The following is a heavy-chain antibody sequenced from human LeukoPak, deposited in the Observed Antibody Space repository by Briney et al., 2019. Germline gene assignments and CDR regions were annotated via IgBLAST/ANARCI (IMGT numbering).Heavy chain of an antibody. D-gene: IGHD6-13*01. CDR2: ISYDGSNK. J-gene: IGHJ4*02. V-gene: IGHV3-30-3*01. Sequence: GGSLRLSCAASGFTFSSYAMHWVRQAPGKGLEWVAVISYDGSNKYYADSVKGRFTISRDNSKNTLYLQMNSLRSDDTAVYYCARVRRTRGLYSSSWYTFPDYWGQGTLVTVSS. CDR3: ARVRRTRGLYSSSWYTFPDY. CDR1: GFTFSSYA.